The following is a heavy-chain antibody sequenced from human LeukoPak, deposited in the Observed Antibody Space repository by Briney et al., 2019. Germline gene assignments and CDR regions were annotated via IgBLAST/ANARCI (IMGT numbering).Heavy chain of an antibody. CDR3: ARERRYCSGGSCYGSSYFDY. V-gene: IGHV3-21*01. CDR2: ISSSSSYI. CDR1: GFTFSSYS. J-gene: IGHJ4*02. D-gene: IGHD2-15*01. Sequence: PGGSLRLSCAASGFTFSSYSMNWVRQAPGKGLEWVSSISSSSSYIYYADSVKGRFTISRDNAKNSLYLQMNSLRAEDTAVYYCARERRYCSGGSCYGSSYFDYWGQGTLVTVSS.